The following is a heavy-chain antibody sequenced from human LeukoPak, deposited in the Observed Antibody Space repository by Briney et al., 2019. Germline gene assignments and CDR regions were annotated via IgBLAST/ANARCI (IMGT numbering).Heavy chain of an antibody. CDR3: ARMSSRGEGY. J-gene: IGHJ4*02. V-gene: IGHV4-4*07. D-gene: IGHD3-16*01. Sequence: SETLSLTCTVSGGSINFYYWSWIRQPAGKGLEWIGRIYSTGSTNYSPSLKSRVTMSVDKSKNQFSLNLSSVTAADTAVYYCARMSSRGEGYWGQGTLVTVSS. CDR1: GGSINFYY. CDR2: IYSTGST.